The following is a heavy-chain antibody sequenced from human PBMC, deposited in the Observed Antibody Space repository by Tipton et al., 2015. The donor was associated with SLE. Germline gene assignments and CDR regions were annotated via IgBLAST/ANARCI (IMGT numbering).Heavy chain of an antibody. Sequence: TLSLTCTVSGGSISSGSYYWSWIRQPAGKGLGWIGDIYTSGSTNYNPSLKSRVTISVDTSKNQFSLKLSSVTAADTAVYYCAREGEDAFDIWGQGTMVTVSS. V-gene: IGHV4-61*09. CDR1: GGSISSGSYY. J-gene: IGHJ3*02. CDR3: AREGEDAFDI. CDR2: IYTSGST.